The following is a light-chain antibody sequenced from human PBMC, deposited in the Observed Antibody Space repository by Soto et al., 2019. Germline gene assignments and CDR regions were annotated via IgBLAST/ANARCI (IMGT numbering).Light chain of an antibody. Sequence: EIVFTQSPGTLSLSPGERATLSCRASQTVSSSLAWYQQKPGQAPRLLISGASSREAEIPDRFSGSGAGTECTLTINRLEPEDFAVDYCQQYGGSTRTFGQGTKVDIK. V-gene: IGKV3-20*01. CDR1: QTVSSS. CDR3: QQYGGSTRT. J-gene: IGKJ1*01. CDR2: GAS.